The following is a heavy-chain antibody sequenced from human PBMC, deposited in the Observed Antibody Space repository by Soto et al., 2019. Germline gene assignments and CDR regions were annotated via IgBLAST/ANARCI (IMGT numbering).Heavy chain of an antibody. CDR3: ARAGYYDFWSGTISHCYYMDV. CDR1: GFTFSSYS. Sequence: PGGSLRLSCAASGFTFSSYSMNLVRQAPGKGLEWVSYIRSSSDTIYYADSVKGRFTISRDNAKNSLSLYLNSLRAEDTAVYYCARAGYYDFWSGTISHCYYMDVWGKGTTVTVSS. J-gene: IGHJ6*03. V-gene: IGHV3-48*01. D-gene: IGHD3-3*01. CDR2: IRSSSDTI.